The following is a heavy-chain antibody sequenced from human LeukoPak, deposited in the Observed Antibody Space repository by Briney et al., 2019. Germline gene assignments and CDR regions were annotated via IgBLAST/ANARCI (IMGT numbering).Heavy chain of an antibody. J-gene: IGHJ4*02. CDR2: LRGDIHTT. V-gene: IGHV3-43*02. CDR3: AKVAYDSSGDALHCFDY. D-gene: IGHD3-22*01. CDR1: GLTHYYV. Sequence: GGSLRLFCAASGLTHYYVIDLVRPAPGGGLELVCLLRGDIHTTNYADAVKGRSTVSRDNRKESLYPKINSLRREDTALYYCAKVAYDSSGDALHCFDYWGQGTLVTVSS.